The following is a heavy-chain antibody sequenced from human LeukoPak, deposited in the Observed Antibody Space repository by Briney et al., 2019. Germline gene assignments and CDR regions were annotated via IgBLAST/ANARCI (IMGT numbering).Heavy chain of an antibody. J-gene: IGHJ1*01. CDR3: ARVAAVYSQH. D-gene: IGHD6-13*01. CDR2: IYHSGST. CDR1: GYSISSGYY. Sequence: PSETLSLTCTVSGYSISSGYYWGWIRQPPGKGLEWIGSIYHSGSTYYNPSLKSRVTISVDTSKNQFSLKLSSVTAADTAVYYCARVAAVYSQHWGRGTLVTVSS. V-gene: IGHV4-38-2*02.